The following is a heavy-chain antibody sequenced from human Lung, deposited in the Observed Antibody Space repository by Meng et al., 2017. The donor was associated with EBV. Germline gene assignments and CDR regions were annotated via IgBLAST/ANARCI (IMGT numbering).Heavy chain of an antibody. CDR3: ARQSGYFDY. CDR1: CGSTSSYY. D-gene: IGHD3-10*01. CDR2: IYYSGST. J-gene: IGHJ4*02. Sequence: GPAPRLVKPSWTLSPASTVSCGSTSSYYWSWIRQPPGKGLEWIGHIYYSGSTNYNPSLKSRVTISVDTSKNQFSLKLSSVTATDTAVYYCARQSGYFDYWGQGTLVTVSS. V-gene: IGHV4-59*08.